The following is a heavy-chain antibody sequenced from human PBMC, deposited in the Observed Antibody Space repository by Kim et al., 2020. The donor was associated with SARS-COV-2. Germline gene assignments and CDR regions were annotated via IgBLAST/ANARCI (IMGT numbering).Heavy chain of an antibody. J-gene: IGHJ6*02. Sequence: SETLSLTCAVYGGSFSGYYWSWIRQPPGKGLEWIGEINHSGSTNYNPSLKSRVTISVDTSKNQFSLKLSSVTAADTAVYYCARVTRYCSSTSCLANYYYYGMDVWGQGTTVTVSS. V-gene: IGHV4-34*01. D-gene: IGHD2-2*01. CDR3: ARVTRYCSSTSCLANYYYYGMDV. CDR2: INHSGST. CDR1: GGSFSGYY.